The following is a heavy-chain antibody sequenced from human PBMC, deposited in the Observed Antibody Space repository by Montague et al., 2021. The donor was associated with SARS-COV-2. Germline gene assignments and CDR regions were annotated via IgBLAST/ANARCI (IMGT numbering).Heavy chain of an antibody. CDR1: GFSFSNFG. V-gene: IGHV3-30*18. D-gene: IGHD3-10*01. Sequence: RLSWSASGFSFSNFGMHWVRQAPGKGLEWLAVISYDGSVKYYADFLRGRFSISKDNSKYTVYLQMNSLRPEDTAVYFCAKNRAIFWFGEGRESMDAWGQGTTVIVS. CDR3: AKNRAIFWFGEGRESMDA. CDR2: ISYDGSVK. J-gene: IGHJ6*02.